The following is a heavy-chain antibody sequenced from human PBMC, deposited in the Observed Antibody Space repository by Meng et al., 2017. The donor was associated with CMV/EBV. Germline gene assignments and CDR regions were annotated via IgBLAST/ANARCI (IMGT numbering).Heavy chain of an antibody. J-gene: IGHJ4*02. CDR3: ARAGFLEWAFDY. CDR2: IYSGGST. D-gene: IGHD3-3*01. V-gene: IGHV3-53*01. Sequence: GGSLRLSCAASGFTVSSNYMSWVRQAPGKGLEWVSVIYSGGSTYYADSVKGRFTISRDNSKNSLYLQMNSLRAEDTAVYYCARAGFLEWAFDYWGQGTLVTVSS. CDR1: GFTVSSNY.